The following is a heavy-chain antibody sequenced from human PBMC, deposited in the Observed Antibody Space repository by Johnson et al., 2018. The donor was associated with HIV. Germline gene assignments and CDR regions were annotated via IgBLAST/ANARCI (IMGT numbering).Heavy chain of an antibody. J-gene: IGHJ3*01. Sequence: VQLVESGGGLVQPGRSLKLSCAASGFTFDDYAMHWVRQAPGKGLEWVSGISWNSGSIGYADSVKGRFTISRDKSKNTLYLQMNSLRVEDTAVYYCARERGISGCVDFWGQGTRVSVSS. CDR1: GFTFDDYA. V-gene: IGHV3-9*01. D-gene: IGHD3-22*01. CDR2: ISWNSGSI. CDR3: ARERGISGCVDF.